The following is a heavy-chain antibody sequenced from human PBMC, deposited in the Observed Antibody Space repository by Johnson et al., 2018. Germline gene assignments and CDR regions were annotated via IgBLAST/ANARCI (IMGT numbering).Heavy chain of an antibody. CDR1: GFTFSSYG. Sequence: VQLVESGGGVVQXGRSLRLSCAASGFTFSSYGMHWVRQAPGKGLEWVAVISYDGSNKYYADSVKGRFTISRDNSKNTLYLQMNSLRAEDTAVYYCAKDGWELLAFDIWGQGTMVTVSS. CDR3: AKDGWELLAFDI. V-gene: IGHV3-30*18. J-gene: IGHJ3*02. CDR2: ISYDGSNK. D-gene: IGHD1-26*01.